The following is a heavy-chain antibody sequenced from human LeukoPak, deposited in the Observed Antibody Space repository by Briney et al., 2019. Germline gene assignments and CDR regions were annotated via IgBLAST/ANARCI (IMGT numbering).Heavy chain of an antibody. CDR1: GGSFSGYY. CDR2: INHSGST. Sequence: SETLSLTCAVYGGSFSGYYWSWIRQPPGKGLEWIGEINHSGSTNYNPSLKSRVTISVDTSKNQFSLKLSSVTATDTAVYYCARKRSPYFDYWGQGTLVTVSS. V-gene: IGHV4-34*01. CDR3: ARKRSPYFDY. J-gene: IGHJ4*02.